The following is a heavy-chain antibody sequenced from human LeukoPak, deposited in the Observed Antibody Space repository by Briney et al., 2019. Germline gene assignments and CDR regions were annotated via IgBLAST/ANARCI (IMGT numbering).Heavy chain of an antibody. CDR2: INQDASEI. D-gene: IGHD2-21*02. Sequence: GGSLRLSCAASGFTFSTYWMNWYRQAPGKGLGSVGNINQDASEINYVDSVRGRFTISRDNAKNSLHLQMNSLRAEDTAVYYCATDRDNSDWQKRFDSWGQGTLVTVSS. V-gene: IGHV3-7*01. CDR3: ATDRDNSDWQKRFDS. CDR1: GFTFSTYW. J-gene: IGHJ4*02.